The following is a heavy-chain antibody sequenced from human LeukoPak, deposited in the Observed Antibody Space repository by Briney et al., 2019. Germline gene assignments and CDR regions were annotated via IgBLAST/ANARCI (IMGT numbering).Heavy chain of an antibody. CDR1: GGSFSGYY. CDR3: AREPSYYYDSSGYYDY. Sequence: SSETLSLTCAVYGGSFSGYYWSWIRQPPGKGLEWIGEINHSGSTNYNPSLKSRVTISVDTSKNQFSLKLSSVTAADTAVYYCAREPSYYYDSSGYYDYWGQGTLVTVSS. J-gene: IGHJ4*02. CDR2: INHSGST. V-gene: IGHV4-34*01. D-gene: IGHD3-22*01.